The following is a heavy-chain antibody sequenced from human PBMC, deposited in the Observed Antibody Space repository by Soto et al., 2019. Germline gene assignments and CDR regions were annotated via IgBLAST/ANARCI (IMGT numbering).Heavy chain of an antibody. CDR3: AEGGGGYDT. D-gene: IGHD2-15*01. Sequence: ASVKVSCKASGCAFSSSSINWVRQAPGQVLEWMGGIIPMFGTTNYAQKLQGRVTLTADESTSTAYMEMTDLRSEDTAVYYCAEGGGGYDTWGQGTLVTVSS. CDR2: IIPMFGTT. J-gene: IGHJ5*02. V-gene: IGHV1-69*13. CDR1: GCAFSSSS.